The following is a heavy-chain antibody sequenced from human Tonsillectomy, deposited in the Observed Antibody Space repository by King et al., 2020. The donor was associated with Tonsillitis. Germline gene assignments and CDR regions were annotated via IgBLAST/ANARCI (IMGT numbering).Heavy chain of an antibody. CDR3: AKSGYSYGYFQW. J-gene: IGHJ1*01. CDR1: GFTFDDYI. V-gene: IGHV3-43*01. Sequence: VQLVESGGVVVQPGGSLRLSCAASGFTFDDYIMHWVRQTPGKGLEWVSLISWDGGSTDYADSVKGRFIISRDKRKNSLYLQMNSLRTEDTALYYCAKSGYSYGYFQWWGQGTLVTVSS. D-gene: IGHD5-18*01. CDR2: ISWDGGST.